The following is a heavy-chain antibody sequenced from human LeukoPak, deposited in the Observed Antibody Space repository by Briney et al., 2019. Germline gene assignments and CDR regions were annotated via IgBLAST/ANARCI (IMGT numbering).Heavy chain of an antibody. V-gene: IGHV3-74*01. CDR1: GFTFSTYW. D-gene: IGHD2/OR15-2a*01. CDR3: ARAPRFNSYFDY. CDR2: INSDGSST. J-gene: IGHJ4*02. Sequence: PGGSLRLSCAASGFTFSTYWMHWVRQAPGKGLVWVSRINSDGSSTNYADSVQGRFTISRDNAKNTLCLQMNSLRAEDTAVYYCARAPRFNSYFDYWGQRTLVTVSS.